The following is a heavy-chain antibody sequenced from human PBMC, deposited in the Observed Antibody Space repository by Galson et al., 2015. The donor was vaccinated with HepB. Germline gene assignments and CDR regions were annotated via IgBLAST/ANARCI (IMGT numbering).Heavy chain of an antibody. Sequence: LRLSCAASGITFSNAWMSWVRQAPGKGLEWVGRIKSKADGGTTDYAAPVKGRFTISRDDSKNTLNLQMNSLKTEDTAVYYCTTDSRVIYSFDYWGQGTLVTVSS. CDR2: IKSKADGGTT. CDR1: GITFSNAW. CDR3: TTDSRVIYSFDY. J-gene: IGHJ4*02. V-gene: IGHV3-15*01. D-gene: IGHD3-16*02.